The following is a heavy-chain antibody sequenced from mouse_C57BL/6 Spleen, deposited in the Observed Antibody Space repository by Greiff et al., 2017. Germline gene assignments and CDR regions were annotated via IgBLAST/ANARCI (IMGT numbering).Heavy chain of an antibody. CDR2: INPNNGGT. D-gene: IGHD1-1*01. CDR1: GYTFTDYY. CDR3: AIPYYGSSYGWYFDV. V-gene: IGHV1-26*01. Sequence: EVQLQQSGPELVKPGASVKISCKASGYTFTDYYMNWVKQSHGKSLEWIGDINPNNGGTSYNQKFKGKATLTVDKSSSTAYMELRSLTSEDSAVYYCAIPYYGSSYGWYFDVWGTGTTVTVSS. J-gene: IGHJ1*03.